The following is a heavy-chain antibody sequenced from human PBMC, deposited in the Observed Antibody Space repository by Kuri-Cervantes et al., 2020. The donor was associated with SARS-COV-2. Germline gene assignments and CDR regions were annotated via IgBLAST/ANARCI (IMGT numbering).Heavy chain of an antibody. Sequence: LSLTCAASGFTFSNYAIHWVRQAPGKGLEWVALISYDGSDKNYADSVKGRFTISRDNSKNTLFLQMNRLRDEDTAVYYCARGLYNDFKYYFDYWGQGTLVTVSS. V-gene: IGHV3-30*07. CDR2: ISYDGSDK. D-gene: IGHD5-24*01. CDR3: ARGLYNDFKYYFDY. CDR1: GFTFSNYA. J-gene: IGHJ4*02.